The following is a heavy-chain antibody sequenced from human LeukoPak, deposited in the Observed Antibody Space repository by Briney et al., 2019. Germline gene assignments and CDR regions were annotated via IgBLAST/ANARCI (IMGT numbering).Heavy chain of an antibody. Sequence: SETLSLTCTVSGGSIRSSYWSWIRQPPGKGLEWIGYMYYSGSTNYNPSLKSRVTISVDTSQNQFSLKLSSVTAADTAVYHCARVSVSGYGYYYFDYWGQGTLVTVSS. J-gene: IGHJ4*02. V-gene: IGHV4-59*01. CDR2: MYYSGST. CDR1: GGSIRSSY. D-gene: IGHD5-12*01. CDR3: ARVSVSGYGYYYFDY.